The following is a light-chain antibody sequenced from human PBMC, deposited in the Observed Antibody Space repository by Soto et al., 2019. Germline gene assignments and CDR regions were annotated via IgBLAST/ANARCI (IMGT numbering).Light chain of an antibody. J-gene: IGKJ5*01. CDR1: QAITNH. CDR3: LQHLNSPLT. CDR2: DAS. Sequence: IQMTQSPSAMSASVGDRVTITCQASQAITNHLVWFHQRKGKAPNLLIYDASSLETGVPSSFGGSGSGKNFTLTISSPQPKDFATYYCLQHLNSPLTFGQGTRLEIK. V-gene: IGKV1-17*03.